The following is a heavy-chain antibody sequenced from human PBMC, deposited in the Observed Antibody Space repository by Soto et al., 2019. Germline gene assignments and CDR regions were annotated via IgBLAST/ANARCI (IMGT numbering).Heavy chain of an antibody. CDR2: IYHNGDT. Sequence: QVQLQESGPGLVKPSETLSLTCIISGGSIGTFHWSWIRQPPGKGLEWIGYIYHNGDTSYNPSLQSRVSMSVDTSKDQVSLKLRSVTAADTAVYYCARDGLDTDDMVLRPWGQGALVTVSS. CDR3: ARDGLDTDDMVLRP. D-gene: IGHD3-10*01. V-gene: IGHV4-59*01. J-gene: IGHJ4*01. CDR1: GGSIGTFH.